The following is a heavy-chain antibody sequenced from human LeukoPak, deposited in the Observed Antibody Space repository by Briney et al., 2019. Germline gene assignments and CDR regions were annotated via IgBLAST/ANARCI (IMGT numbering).Heavy chain of an antibody. CDR3: ARSKYYYDSSGYKYYFDY. Sequence: SETLSLTCTVSGGSISSYYWSWIRQPAGKGLEWIGRIYTSGSTNYNPSLKSRVTMSVDTSKNQFSLKLSSVTAVDTATYYCARSKYYYDSSGYKYYFDYWGQGTLVTVSS. CDR2: IYTSGST. J-gene: IGHJ4*02. V-gene: IGHV4-4*07. D-gene: IGHD3-22*01. CDR1: GGSISSYY.